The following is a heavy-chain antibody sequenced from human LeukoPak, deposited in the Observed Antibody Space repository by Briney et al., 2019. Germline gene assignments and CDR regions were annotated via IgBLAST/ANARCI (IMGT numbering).Heavy chain of an antibody. CDR3: ARHDYGDYPFDY. V-gene: IGHV4-59*08. D-gene: IGHD4-17*01. CDR1: GDSISCYY. CDR2: IYYSGST. J-gene: IGHJ4*02. Sequence: SESVSLTCTVSGDSISCYYWSWIRQPPGEGLEWIGYIYYSGSTNYNPSLKSRVTISVDTSKNQFSLKLSSVTAADTAVYYCARHDYGDYPFDYWGQGTLVPVSS.